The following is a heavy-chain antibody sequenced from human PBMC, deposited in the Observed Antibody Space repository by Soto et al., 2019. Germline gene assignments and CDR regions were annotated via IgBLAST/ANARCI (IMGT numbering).Heavy chain of an antibody. CDR1: GFTFGGSP. Sequence: EAQLVQSGGGLVQPGGSLQLSCAASGFTFGGSPVHWVRQASGKGLVWVGRVRSDSASSAIAYAASVRGRFTLSRHDSKIAAYLQVNSLEAEETALSYRVLEGCRRTGSYSPELWGQGTLVTVSS. CDR3: VLEGCRRTGSYSPEL. V-gene: IGHV3-73*01. D-gene: IGHD2-2*01. J-gene: IGHJ4*02. CDR2: VRSDSASSAI.